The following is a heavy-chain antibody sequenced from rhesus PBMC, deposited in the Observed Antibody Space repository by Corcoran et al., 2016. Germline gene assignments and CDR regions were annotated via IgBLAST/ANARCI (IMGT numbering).Heavy chain of an antibody. Sequence: EVQLVESGGGLAKPGGSLRLSCAASGFTFSSYWMNWVRQAPGKGLEWVSAINSGGGSTYYADFGKGRFTISRDNSKNTLSLQMNSLRAEDTAVYYCAKDGGSWNNPEYFEFWGQGALVTVSS. V-gene: IGHV3S25*01. CDR1: GFTFSSYW. J-gene: IGHJ1*01. CDR3: AKDGGSWNNPEYFEF. D-gene: IGHD1-20*01. CDR2: INSGGGST.